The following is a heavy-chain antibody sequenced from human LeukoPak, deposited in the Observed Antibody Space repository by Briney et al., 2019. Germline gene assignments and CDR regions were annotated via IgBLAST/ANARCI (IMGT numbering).Heavy chain of an antibody. CDR1: GFTFSDYY. J-gene: IGHJ4*02. CDR3: AKDIHVAAAVPAPY. V-gene: IGHV3-11*01. D-gene: IGHD6-13*01. CDR2: ISSSGSTI. Sequence: PGGSLRLSCAASGFTFSDYYMSWIRQAPGKGLEWVSYISSSGSTIYYADSVKGRFTVSRDNSRDTLYLLLKSLRAEDTAVYFCAKDIHVAAAVPAPYWGQGTLVTVSS.